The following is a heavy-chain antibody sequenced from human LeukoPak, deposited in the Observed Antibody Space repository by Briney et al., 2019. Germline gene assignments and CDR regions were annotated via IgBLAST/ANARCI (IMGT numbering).Heavy chain of an antibody. CDR2: IYYSGST. CDR3: AGWMGYCSSTSCHPLWGRGY. V-gene: IGHV4-39*07. Sequence: SETLSLTCTVSGGSISSSSYYWGWIRQPPGKGLEWIGSIYYSGSTYYNPSLKSRVTISVDTSKNQFSLKLSSVTAADTAVYYCAGWMGYCSSTSCHPLWGRGYWGQGTLVTVSS. J-gene: IGHJ4*02. D-gene: IGHD2-2*01. CDR1: GGSISSSSYY.